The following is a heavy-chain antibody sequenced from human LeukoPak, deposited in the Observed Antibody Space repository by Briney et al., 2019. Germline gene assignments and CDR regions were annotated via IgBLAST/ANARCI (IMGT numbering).Heavy chain of an antibody. V-gene: IGHV4-34*01. D-gene: IGHD2-15*01. CDR3: ASFVRYCSGGSCWNFDY. J-gene: IGHJ4*02. Sequence: SETLSLTCAVYGGSFSGYYWSWIRQPPGKGLEWIGEINHSGSTNYNPSLKSRVTISVDTSKNQFSLKLSSVTAADTAVYYCASFVRYCSGGSCWNFDYWGQGTLVTVSS. CDR2: INHSGST. CDR1: GGSFSGYY.